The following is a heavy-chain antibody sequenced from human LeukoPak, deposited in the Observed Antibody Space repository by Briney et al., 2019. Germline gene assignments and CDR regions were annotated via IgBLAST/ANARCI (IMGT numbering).Heavy chain of an antibody. D-gene: IGHD3-22*01. V-gene: IGHV4-4*07. CDR2: IYTSGST. CDR3: AREATYYYDSSAQWPVFDY. Sequence: KTSETLSLTYTVSGGSISSYYWSWIRQPAGKGLEWIGRIYTSGSTNYNPSLKSRVTMSVDTSKNQFSLKLSSVTAADTAVYYCAREATYYYDSSAQWPVFDYWGQGTLVTVSS. CDR1: GGSISSYY. J-gene: IGHJ4*02.